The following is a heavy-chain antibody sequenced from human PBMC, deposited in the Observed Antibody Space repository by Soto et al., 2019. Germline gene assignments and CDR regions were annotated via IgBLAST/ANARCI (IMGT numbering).Heavy chain of an antibody. CDR2: IYYRGTT. V-gene: IGHV4-31*03. J-gene: IGHJ4*02. Sequence: QVQLQESGPGLVKPSQTLSLTCTLSGASISSSGYYWSWIRLHPGEGLEWIGYIYYRGTTYFNPSLKSRVTISTDTSKKEFSLTLTSVTAADTAVYCCARATESHYFDYWGRGILVTVTS. CDR3: ARATESHYFDY. CDR1: GASISSSGYY.